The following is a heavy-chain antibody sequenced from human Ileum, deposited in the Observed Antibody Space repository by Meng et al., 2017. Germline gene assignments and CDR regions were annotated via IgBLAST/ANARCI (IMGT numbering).Heavy chain of an antibody. CDR3: ARDHWGSLDY. D-gene: IGHD7-27*01. Sequence: QTELHESGTGLVSPSETLSRTCTVSGASVSSNNDGWGWIRQPPGKGLEWIGHVSTNHNPSLKSRVTISVDTSKNQFFLTLNSVTAADTAIYYCARDHWGSLDYWGQGILVTVSS. J-gene: IGHJ4*02. CDR2: VST. CDR1: GASVSSNNDG. V-gene: IGHV4-61*01.